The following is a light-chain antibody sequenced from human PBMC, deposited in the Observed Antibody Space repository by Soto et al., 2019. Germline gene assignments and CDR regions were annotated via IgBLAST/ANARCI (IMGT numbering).Light chain of an antibody. CDR3: CSYTTSNTRQIV. Sequence: QSVLTQPASVSGSPGQSITISCTGTSSDVVGYNYVSWYQQHPGKASNFMIYDVSNRPSGVSNRFSGSKSGNTASLTISGLQAEDEADYYCCSYTTSNTRQIVLGTGTKVTVL. J-gene: IGLJ1*01. CDR1: SSDVVGYNY. CDR2: DVS. V-gene: IGLV2-14*01.